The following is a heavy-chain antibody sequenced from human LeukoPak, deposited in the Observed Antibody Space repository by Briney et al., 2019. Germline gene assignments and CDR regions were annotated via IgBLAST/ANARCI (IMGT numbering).Heavy chain of an antibody. CDR1: GGSISSSSYY. D-gene: IGHD3-10*01. Sequence: SETLSLTCTVSGGSISSSSYYWGWIRQPPGKGLEWIGSIYYSGSTYYNPSLKSRVTISVDTSKNQFSLKLSSVTAADTAVYYCARQRRYGSGSYTRDYWGQGTLVTVSS. CDR2: IYYSGST. V-gene: IGHV4-39*01. CDR3: ARQRRYGSGSYTRDY. J-gene: IGHJ4*02.